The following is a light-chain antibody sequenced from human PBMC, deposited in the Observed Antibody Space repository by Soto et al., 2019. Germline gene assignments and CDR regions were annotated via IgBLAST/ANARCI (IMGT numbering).Light chain of an antibody. CDR3: LQDYNYPRT. V-gene: IGKV1-6*02. Sequence: AAGDRVTITCRASQGIRNDLGWYQQKPGKAPKLLINAASSLQSGVPSRFSGSGSGTDFTLTISSLQPEDFATYYCLQDYNYPRTFGQGTKVEIK. J-gene: IGKJ1*01. CDR1: QGIRND. CDR2: AAS.